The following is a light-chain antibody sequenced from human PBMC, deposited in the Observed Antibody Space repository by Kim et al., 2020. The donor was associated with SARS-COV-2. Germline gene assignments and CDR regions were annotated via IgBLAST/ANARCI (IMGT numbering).Light chain of an antibody. Sequence: PASIACRSSQSHAHNDGNTYLIGFQQRPGQSPRRLIYKGSTRDSGVADRFSGSGSATDLTLKISRVEAEDVGIYYCMQGAHWPPTFGQGTKVDIK. CDR2: KGS. CDR3: MQGAHWPPT. J-gene: IGKJ1*01. V-gene: IGKV2-30*02. CDR1: QSHAHNDGNTY.